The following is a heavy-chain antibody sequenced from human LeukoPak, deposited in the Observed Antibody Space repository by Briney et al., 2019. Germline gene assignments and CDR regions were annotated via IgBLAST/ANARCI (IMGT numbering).Heavy chain of an antibody. Sequence: GGSLRLSCAASGFTFSSYWMSWVRQAPGKGLEWVANIKQDGSEKYYVDSVKGRFTISRDNSKNTLYLQMNSLSAEDTAVYYCAKGQAVGETNWFDPWGQGTLVTVSS. CDR2: IKQDGSEK. CDR3: AKGQAVGETNWFDP. V-gene: IGHV3-7*03. J-gene: IGHJ5*02. CDR1: GFTFSSYW. D-gene: IGHD2-21*01.